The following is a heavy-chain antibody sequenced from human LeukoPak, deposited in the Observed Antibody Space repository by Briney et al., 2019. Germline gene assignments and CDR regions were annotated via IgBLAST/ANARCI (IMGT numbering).Heavy chain of an antibody. J-gene: IGHJ4*02. CDR2: IYSDNT. Sequence: GGSLRLSCTVSGFTVSSNSMSWVRQAPGKGLEWVSFIYSDNTQYSDSVKGRFTISRDNTKNTLSLQMNSLRAEDTGVYYCARRAGAYSHPYDYWGQGTLVTVSS. D-gene: IGHD4/OR15-4a*01. CDR3: ARRAGAYSHPYDY. CDR1: GFTVSSNS. V-gene: IGHV3-53*01.